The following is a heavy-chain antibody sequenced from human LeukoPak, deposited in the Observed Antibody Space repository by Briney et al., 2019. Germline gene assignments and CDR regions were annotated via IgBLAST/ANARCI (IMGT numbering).Heavy chain of an antibody. Sequence: PGGSLRLSCAAPGFNFSNYAMHWVRQAPGKGLEWVAVISYEGSNKYYADSVKGRFTSSRDNSKNKQYLQMNSLRTEDTAVYYCARGSEDYDSSGYYYDLGDYWGQGTLVTVSS. CDR1: GFNFSNYA. CDR2: ISYEGSNK. D-gene: IGHD3-22*01. J-gene: IGHJ4*02. V-gene: IGHV3-30*04. CDR3: ARGSEDYDSSGYYYDLGDY.